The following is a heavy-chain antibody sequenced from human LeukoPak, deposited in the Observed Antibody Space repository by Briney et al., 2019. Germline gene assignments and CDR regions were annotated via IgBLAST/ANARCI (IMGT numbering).Heavy chain of an antibody. D-gene: IGHD1-1*01. V-gene: IGHV3-30*02. Sequence: GGSLRLSCAASGFTFSHYGMHWVRQAPGKGPEWVAFIRYNGNTKYYANSVEGRFTISRDNSKNTLYLQMNSLRAEDTAVYYCANHNWGDDYYFDYWGQGTLVTVSP. CDR2: IRYNGNTK. CDR1: GFTFSHYG. CDR3: ANHNWGDDYYFDY. J-gene: IGHJ4*02.